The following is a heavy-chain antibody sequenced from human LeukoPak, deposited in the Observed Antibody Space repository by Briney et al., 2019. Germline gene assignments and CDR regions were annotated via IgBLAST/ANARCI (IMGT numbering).Heavy chain of an antibody. D-gene: IGHD3-10*01. CDR1: GFTFSSYG. CDR3: AKDRFMVRGIIPTSYYYYDMDV. CDR2: ISYDGSNR. Sequence: PGGSLRLSCAASGFTFSSYGMHWVRQAPGKGLEWVAVISYDGSNRFYVDSVKGRFIISRDNSRSTLYLQMNSLRAEDTAVYYCAKDRFMVRGIIPTSYYYYDMDVWGQGTTVIVSS. J-gene: IGHJ6*02. V-gene: IGHV3-30*18.